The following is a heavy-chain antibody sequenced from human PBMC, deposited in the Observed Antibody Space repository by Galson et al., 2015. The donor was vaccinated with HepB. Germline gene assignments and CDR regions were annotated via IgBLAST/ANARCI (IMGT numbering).Heavy chain of an antibody. Sequence: SLRLSCAASGFTFSSYAMHWVRQAPGKGLEWVAVIPYDGSNKYYADSVKGRFTISRDNSKNTLYLQMDSLRAEDTAVYYCARSYYDFWSGYFSAASFDYWGQGTLVTVSS. V-gene: IGHV3-30*04. CDR3: ARSYYDFWSGYFSAASFDY. J-gene: IGHJ4*02. CDR2: IPYDGSNK. D-gene: IGHD3-3*01. CDR1: GFTFSSYA.